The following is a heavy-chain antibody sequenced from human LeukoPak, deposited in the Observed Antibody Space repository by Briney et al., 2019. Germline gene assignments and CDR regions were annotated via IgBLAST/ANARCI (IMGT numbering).Heavy chain of an antibody. D-gene: IGHD3-9*01. J-gene: IGHJ6*03. CDR3: ASWGKYYDILTGYYYYYMDV. Sequence: VASVKVSCKTSAGSLGSDAISWVRQAPLLGIKCMGGIIPVFGKANYAQKFEGRVSSRADESTSTAYMELSSLRSEDTAVYYCASWGKYYDILTGYYYYYMDVWGKGTTVTVSS. V-gene: IGHV1-69*13. CDR1: AGSLGSDA. CDR2: IIPVFGKA.